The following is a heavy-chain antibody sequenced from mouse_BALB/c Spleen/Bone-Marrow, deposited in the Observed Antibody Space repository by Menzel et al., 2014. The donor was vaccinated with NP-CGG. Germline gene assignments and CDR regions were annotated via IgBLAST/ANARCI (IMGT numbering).Heavy chain of an antibody. CDR1: GFTLSSSA. CDR3: ARGRTRGYTMDY. J-gene: IGHJ4*01. Sequence: EVKLMESGGALVKPGGSLKLSCAASGFTLSSSAMPWVRQIPEKRLGWVASISSASSTYYPDSVKGRFTISRDNARNILYLQMSSLRSEDTAMYYCARGRTRGYTMDYWGQGTSVTVSS. V-gene: IGHV5-6-5*01. CDR2: ISSASST.